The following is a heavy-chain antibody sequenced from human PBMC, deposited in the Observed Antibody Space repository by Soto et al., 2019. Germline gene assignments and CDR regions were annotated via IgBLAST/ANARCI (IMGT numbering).Heavy chain of an antibody. Sequence: ASVKVSCKASGYTFTSYAMHWVRQAPGQRLEWMGWINAGNGNTKYSQKFQGRVTITRDTSASTAYMELSSLRSEDTAVYYCARFIAGAGSDVFDIGGKGTMVTVSS. CDR2: INAGNGNT. V-gene: IGHV1-3*01. J-gene: IGHJ3*02. D-gene: IGHD6-19*01. CDR1: GYTFTSYA. CDR3: ARFIAGAGSDVFDI.